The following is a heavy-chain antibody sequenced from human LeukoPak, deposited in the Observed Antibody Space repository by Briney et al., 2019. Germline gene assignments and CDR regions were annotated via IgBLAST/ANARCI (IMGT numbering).Heavy chain of an antibody. CDR1: GFSFRDYP. J-gene: IGHJ5*02. Sequence: GGSLRLSCEAAGFSFRDYPMGWVRRASGKRLEWVSGISAGADVIFYADPVKGRFTISRDNAKNTLYLQMNSLRAEDTAVYYCAKDPSYCSSTSCYWGFWFDPWGQGTLVTVSS. D-gene: IGHD2-2*01. V-gene: IGHV3-23*01. CDR3: AKDPSYCSSTSCYWGFWFDP. CDR2: ISAGADVI.